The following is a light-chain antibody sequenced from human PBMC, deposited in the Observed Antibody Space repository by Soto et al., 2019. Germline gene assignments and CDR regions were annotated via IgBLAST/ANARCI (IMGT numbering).Light chain of an antibody. CDR3: QQYGSSGT. CDR2: DAS. Sequence: EIILTQSPATLSLSPGERATLSCRASQSVNSFLAWFQQKPGQAPRLLIYDASNRATGIPARFSGSGSGTDFTLTISNLEPEDFAVYYCQQYGSSGTFGQGTKVEIK. J-gene: IGKJ1*01. V-gene: IGKV3-11*01. CDR1: QSVNSF.